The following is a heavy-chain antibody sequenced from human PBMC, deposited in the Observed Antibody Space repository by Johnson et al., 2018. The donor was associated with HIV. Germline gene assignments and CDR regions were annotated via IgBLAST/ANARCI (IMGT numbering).Heavy chain of an antibody. Sequence: QVQLVESGGGVVQPGRSLRLSCAASGFTFSSYAMHWVRQAPGKGLEWVAVISYDGSNKYYADSVKGRFTISRDNSKNTLYLQMNSLRAEDTALYYCAGRGYYDAFDIWGQGTMVTVSS. CDR2: ISYDGSNK. J-gene: IGHJ3*02. CDR1: GFTFSSYA. D-gene: IGHD3-22*01. CDR3: AGRGYYDAFDI. V-gene: IGHV3-30*04.